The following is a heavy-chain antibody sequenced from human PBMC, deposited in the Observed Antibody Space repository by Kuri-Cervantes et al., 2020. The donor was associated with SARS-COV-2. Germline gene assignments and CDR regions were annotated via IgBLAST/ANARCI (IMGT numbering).Heavy chain of an antibody. J-gene: IGHJ4*02. CDR2: IGTAGDT. V-gene: IGHV3-13*04. CDR1: GFTFSSYD. Sequence: RGSLRLSCAASGFTFSSYDMHWVRQATGKGLEWVSAIGTAGDTYYPGSVKGRFTISRENAKNTLYLQMNSLRAEDTAVYYCARSIIAVAGFGGRDYWGQGTLVTVSS. CDR3: ARSIIAVAGFGGRDY. D-gene: IGHD6-19*01.